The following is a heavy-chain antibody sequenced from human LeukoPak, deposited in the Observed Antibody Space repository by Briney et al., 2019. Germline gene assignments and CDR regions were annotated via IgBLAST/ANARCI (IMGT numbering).Heavy chain of an antibody. CDR2: IWYDGSNK. J-gene: IGHJ4*02. D-gene: IGHD6-13*01. CDR3: ARGRDGVYDFDY. Sequence: GRSLRLSCAASGFTFSSYGMHWVRQAPGKGLEWVAVIWYDGSNKYYADSVKGRFTISRDNPKNTLYLQMNSLRAEDTAVYYCARGRDGVYDFDYWGQGTLVTVSS. V-gene: IGHV3-33*01. CDR1: GFTFSSYG.